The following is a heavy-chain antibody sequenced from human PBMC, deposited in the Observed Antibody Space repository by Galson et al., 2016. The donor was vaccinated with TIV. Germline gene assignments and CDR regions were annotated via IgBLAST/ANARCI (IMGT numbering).Heavy chain of an antibody. V-gene: IGHV3-23*01. CDR3: AKGRLGILAPAVGYYFDY. CDR2: ISGNGGHT. J-gene: IGHJ4*02. Sequence: SLRLSCAASGFTFSSYAMTWVRQAPGKGLEWVSSISGNGGHTYYADSVKGRFTISRDNSKNTLYLQTNSLRAEDSAVYYCAKGRLGILAPAVGYYFDYWGQGTLFTVSS. D-gene: IGHD2-2*01. CDR1: GFTFSSYA.